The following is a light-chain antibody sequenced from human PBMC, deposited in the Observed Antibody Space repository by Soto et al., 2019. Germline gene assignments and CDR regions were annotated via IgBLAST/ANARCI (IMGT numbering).Light chain of an antibody. CDR2: GAS. J-gene: IGKJ5*01. Sequence: VLTQSPATLSVSPGERATLSCRASQSVTRALAWYQQKPGQAPRLLIYGASTRASGIPARFIGCGSGTEFTLTISSLQSEDVAIYYCQQYNIWPPVTFGQGTRLEIK. CDR1: QSVTRA. CDR3: QQYNIWPPVT. V-gene: IGKV3-15*01.